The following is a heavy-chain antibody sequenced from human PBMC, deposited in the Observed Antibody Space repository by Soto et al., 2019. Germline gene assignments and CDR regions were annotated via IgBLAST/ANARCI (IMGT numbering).Heavy chain of an antibody. D-gene: IGHD2-2*01. V-gene: IGHV1-69*13. CDR2: IIPIFGTA. CDR3: AGERVPAAWGGLGAYYYCMYV. CDR1: GGTFSSYA. J-gene: IGHJ6*02. Sequence: SVKVSCKASGGTFSSYAISWVRQAPGQGLEWMGGIIPIFGTANYAQKFQGRVTITADESTSTAYMELSSLRSEDTAVYYCAGERVPAAWGGLGAYYYCMYVWGHGTTVTAP.